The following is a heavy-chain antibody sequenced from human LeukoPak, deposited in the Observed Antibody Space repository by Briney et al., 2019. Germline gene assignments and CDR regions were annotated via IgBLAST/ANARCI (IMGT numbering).Heavy chain of an antibody. V-gene: IGHV3-21*01. Sequence: PGGSLRLSCAASGFTFSSYSMNWVRQAPGKGLEWVSSISSSSSYIYYADSVKGRFTISRDNAKNSLYLQMNSLRAEDTAVYYCARDKYARFGPPKASFDYWGQGTLVTVSS. CDR1: GFTFSSYS. J-gene: IGHJ4*02. CDR3: ARDKYARFGPPKASFDY. D-gene: IGHD3-3*01. CDR2: ISSSSSYI.